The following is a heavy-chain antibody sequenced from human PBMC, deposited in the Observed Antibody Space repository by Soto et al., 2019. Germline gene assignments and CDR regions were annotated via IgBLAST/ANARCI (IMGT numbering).Heavy chain of an antibody. CDR2: INPNSGGT. Sequence: ASVKVSCKASGYTFTGYYMHWVRQAPGQGLEWMGWINPNSGGTNYAQKFQGWVTMTRDTSISTAYMELSRLRSDDTAVYYCARERCMTTVTREGSDAFDIWGQGTMVTVSS. D-gene: IGHD4-4*01. CDR3: ARERCMTTVTREGSDAFDI. J-gene: IGHJ3*02. CDR1: GYTFTGYY. V-gene: IGHV1-2*04.